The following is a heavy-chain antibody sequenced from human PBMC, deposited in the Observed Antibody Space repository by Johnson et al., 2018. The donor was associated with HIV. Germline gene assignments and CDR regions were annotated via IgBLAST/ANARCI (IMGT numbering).Heavy chain of an antibody. CDR3: AREGGGAAAAGTSDAFDI. CDR1: GFTFSSYG. Sequence: QVQLVESGGGVVQPGGSLRLSCAASGFTFSSYGMHWVRQAPGKGLEWVAFIRYDGNNKYHAESVKGRFTISRDNFKNTLYLQMNSLRAEDTAVYYCAREGGGAAAAGTSDAFDIWGQGTMVTVSS. V-gene: IGHV3-30*02. CDR2: IRYDGNNK. J-gene: IGHJ3*02. D-gene: IGHD6-13*01.